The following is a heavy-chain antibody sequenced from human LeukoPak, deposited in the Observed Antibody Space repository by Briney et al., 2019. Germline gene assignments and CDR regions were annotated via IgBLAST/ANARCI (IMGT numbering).Heavy chain of an antibody. D-gene: IGHD5-18*01. V-gene: IGHV1-2*02. Sequence: GASVKVSCKASGYTFTGYYMHWVGQAPGQGLEWMGWINPNSGGTNYAQKFQGRVTMTRDTSISTAYMELSRLRSDDTAVYYCARDIVMVTYWFDPWGQGTLVTVSS. J-gene: IGHJ5*02. CDR1: GYTFTGYY. CDR2: INPNSGGT. CDR3: ARDIVMVTYWFDP.